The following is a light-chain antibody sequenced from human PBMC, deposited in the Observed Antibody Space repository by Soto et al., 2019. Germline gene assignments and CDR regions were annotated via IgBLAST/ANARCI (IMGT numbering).Light chain of an antibody. CDR3: SSYDNSLSSYV. Sequence: QSVLTQPPSVSGAPGQRVTISCTGSSSNIWAGYDVHWYQQLPGTAPKLLIYGNSNRPSGVPYRFSSSKSGTSASLAITGRHDEEEADDYCSSYDNSLSSYVFGTGTKLTVL. J-gene: IGLJ1*01. CDR2: GNS. CDR1: SSNIWAGYD. V-gene: IGLV1-40*01.